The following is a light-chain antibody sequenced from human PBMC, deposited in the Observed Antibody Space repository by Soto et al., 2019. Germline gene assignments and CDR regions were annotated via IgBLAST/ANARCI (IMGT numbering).Light chain of an antibody. CDR1: QSVRNN. V-gene: IGKV3-15*01. J-gene: IGKJ1*01. CDR3: QQYNKWPPWT. Sequence: IVMTQSPATLSVSPGERATLSCRASQSVRNNLAWYQQKPGLAPRLPISAASTRATGIPARFSGNGSETEFTLTIDNLQSEDYALYYCQQYNKWPPWTFGQGTKVDIK. CDR2: AAS.